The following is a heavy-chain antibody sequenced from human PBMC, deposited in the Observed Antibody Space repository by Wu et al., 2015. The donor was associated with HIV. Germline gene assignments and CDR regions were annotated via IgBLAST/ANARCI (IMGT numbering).Heavy chain of an antibody. Sequence: QVQLVQSGAEVKKPGASVKVSCKASGYTVSNYYIHWIQQAPGLGLEWMGWINPNSGGTNYAQKFQGRVTMTRDTSISTAYMELSGLTSDDTAVYYCARADDIVVVPAAISDYWGQGTLVTVSS. D-gene: IGHD2-2*01. V-gene: IGHV1-2*02. CDR3: ARADDIVVVPAAISDY. J-gene: IGHJ4*02. CDR2: INPNSGGT. CDR1: GYTVSNYY.